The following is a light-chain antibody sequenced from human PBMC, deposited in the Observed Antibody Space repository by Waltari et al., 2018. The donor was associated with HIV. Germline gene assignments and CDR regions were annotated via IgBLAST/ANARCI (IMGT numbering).Light chain of an antibody. J-gene: IGLJ2*01. V-gene: IGLV2-14*01. CDR2: EVS. CDR1: SSDVGGYNY. Sequence: QSALTQPASVSGSPGQSITISCTGTSSDVGGYNYVSWYQQHPGKAPKHMIYEVSNRPSGFSNRFAGSKSGNTASLTISGLQADDEADYYCSSYTSSSTLVFGGGTKLTVL. CDR3: SSYTSSSTLV.